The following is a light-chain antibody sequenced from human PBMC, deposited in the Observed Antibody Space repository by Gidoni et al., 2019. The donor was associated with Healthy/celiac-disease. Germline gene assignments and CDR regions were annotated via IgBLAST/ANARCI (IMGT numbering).Light chain of an antibody. CDR3: QQYGSSPRT. CDR2: GAS. Sequence: EIVFTQAPGTLSLSPGERATLSCRASQSVSSSYLAWYQQQPRQAPRLLISGASSRATGIPDRFSGSGSGTDFILTISRLESEDFVVYYCQQYGSSPRTFGRGTKVEIK. CDR1: QSVSSSY. J-gene: IGKJ1*01. V-gene: IGKV3-20*01.